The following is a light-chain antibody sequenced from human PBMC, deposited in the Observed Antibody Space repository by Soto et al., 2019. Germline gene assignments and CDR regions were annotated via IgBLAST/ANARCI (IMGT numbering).Light chain of an antibody. V-gene: IGKV3-20*01. Sequence: ETVMSQSPATLSVSPGERATLSCRASQSVSSSYLAWYQQKPGQAPRLLIYGASSRATGIPDRFSGSGSGTDFTLTISRLEPEDFAVYYCQQYGSSLYFGQGTRLEIK. CDR3: QQYGSSLY. CDR1: QSVSSSY. CDR2: GAS. J-gene: IGKJ5*01.